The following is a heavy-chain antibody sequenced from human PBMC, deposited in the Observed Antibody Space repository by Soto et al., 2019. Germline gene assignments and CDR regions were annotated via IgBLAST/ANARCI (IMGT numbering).Heavy chain of an antibody. V-gene: IGHV1-18*01. D-gene: IGHD6-6*01. Sequence: SVEIASESSGYTLSISVVAGVRQNPGQGLEWMGGINPDNGNTIYAQKLQGRVTMTEDTSTDTAYMELSSLRSEDTAVYYCATALGPARRYYFDYWGQGTRVTVSS. CDR3: ATALGPARRYYFDY. CDR2: INPDNGNT. CDR1: GYTLSISV. J-gene: IGHJ4*02.